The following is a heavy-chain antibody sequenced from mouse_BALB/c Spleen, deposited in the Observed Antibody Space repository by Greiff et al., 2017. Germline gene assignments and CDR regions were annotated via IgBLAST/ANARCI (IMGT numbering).Heavy chain of an antibody. D-gene: IGHD2-4*01. CDR1: GFTFTDYY. CDR3: ARASYDYERAWFAY. CDR2: IRNKANGYTT. V-gene: IGHV7-3*02. J-gene: IGHJ3*01. Sequence: EVQLVESGGGLVQPGGSLRLSCATSGFTFTDYYMSWVRQPPGKALEWLGFIRNKANGYTTEYSASVKGRFTISRDNSQSILYLQMNTLRAEDSATYYCARASYDYERAWFAYWGQGTLVTVSA.